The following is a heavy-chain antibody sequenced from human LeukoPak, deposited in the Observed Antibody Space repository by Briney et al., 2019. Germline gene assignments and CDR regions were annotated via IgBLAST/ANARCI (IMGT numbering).Heavy chain of an antibody. CDR2: ISITGRSS. CDR1: GFMFNTYA. Sequence: GGSLRLSCAASGFMFNTYAMSWVRLAPGEGREWVAIISITGRSSSYADSVKGRFTISRDNSKNTVYLEMNNLRAEDTAVYYCVKPLVTGRLSGVFQYWGQGALVTVSS. V-gene: IGHV3-23*01. J-gene: IGHJ4*02. CDR3: VKPLVTGRLSGVFQY. D-gene: IGHD2-21*02.